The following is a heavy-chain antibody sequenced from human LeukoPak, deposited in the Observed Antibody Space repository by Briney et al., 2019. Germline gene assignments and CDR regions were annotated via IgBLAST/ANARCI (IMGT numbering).Heavy chain of an antibody. D-gene: IGHD1-26*01. Sequence: GGSLRLSCAASGFTFSSYAMSWVRQAPGKGLEWVSVISGSGGSTYYADSMKGRFTISRDNSKNTLYLQMNNLRAEDTALYYCAKEKRNLRGARDAFDIWGQGTLVTVSA. CDR3: AKEKRNLRGARDAFDI. CDR1: GFTFSSYA. CDR2: ISGSGGST. V-gene: IGHV3-23*01. J-gene: IGHJ3*02.